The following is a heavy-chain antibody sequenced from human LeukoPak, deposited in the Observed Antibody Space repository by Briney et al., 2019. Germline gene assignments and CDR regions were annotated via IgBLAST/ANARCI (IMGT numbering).Heavy chain of an antibody. D-gene: IGHD3-22*01. J-gene: IGHJ4*02. CDR2: IYPGDSDT. Sequence: HGESLKISCKGSGYIFTSYWIGWVRQMPGKGLEWMGIIYPGDSDTRYSPSFQGQVTISADKSISTAYLQWSSLKASDTAMYYCARQLQGHYYDSSGYPFDYWGQGTLVTVSS. V-gene: IGHV5-51*01. CDR1: GYIFTSYW. CDR3: ARQLQGHYYDSSGYPFDY.